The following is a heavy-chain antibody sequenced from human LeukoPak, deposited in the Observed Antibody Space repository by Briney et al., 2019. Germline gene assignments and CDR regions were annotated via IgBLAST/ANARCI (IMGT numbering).Heavy chain of an antibody. CDR2: IKSKTDGGTT. V-gene: IGHV3-15*01. D-gene: IGHD5-18*01. CDR3: TTPERGYSYGPFDY. J-gene: IGHJ4*02. Sequence: GGSLRLSCAAFGFTFSNAWMSWVRQAPGKGLEWVGRIKSKTDGGTTDYAAPVKGRFTISRDDSKNTLYLQMNSLKTEDTAVYYCTTPERGYSYGPFDYWGQGTLVTVSS. CDR1: GFTFSNAW.